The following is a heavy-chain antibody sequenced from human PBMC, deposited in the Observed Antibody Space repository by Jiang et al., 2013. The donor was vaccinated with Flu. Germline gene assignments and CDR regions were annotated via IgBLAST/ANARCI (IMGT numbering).Heavy chain of an antibody. CDR1: GYTFTTHD. CDR2: LSSANGNS. J-gene: IGHJ2*01. V-gene: IGHV1-3*01. CDR3: ARDVLTVAETLYWYFDL. Sequence: VKVSCKASGYTFTTHDVHWVRQAPGQRLEWMGWLSSANGNSKYSQKFQGRVTITRDTSASTAYMELSSLRSEDTAVYYCARDVLTVAETLYWYFDLWGRGTLVTVSS. D-gene: IGHD3-9*01.